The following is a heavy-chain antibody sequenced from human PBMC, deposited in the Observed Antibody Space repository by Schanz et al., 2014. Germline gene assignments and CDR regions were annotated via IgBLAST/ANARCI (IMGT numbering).Heavy chain of an antibody. J-gene: IGHJ5*01. Sequence: EVQLLESGGGLVQPGGSLRLSCAAPGFTLSNYAMHWVRQTPGRGLEWVSIISGSGGNTYYADAVRGRFTISRDNSKNTVHLQMNSPRAEDTAVYYCAKQHIVRGVIYLNWFDSWGQGTLVTVSS. D-gene: IGHD3-10*01. CDR1: GFTLSNYA. CDR3: AKQHIVRGVIYLNWFDS. V-gene: IGHV3-23*01. CDR2: ISGSGGNT.